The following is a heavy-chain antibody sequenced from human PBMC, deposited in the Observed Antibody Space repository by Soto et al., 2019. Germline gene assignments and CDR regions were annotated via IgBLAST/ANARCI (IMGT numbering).Heavy chain of an antibody. CDR2: IYYSGST. CDR1: GGSISSYY. V-gene: IGHV4-59*01. D-gene: IGHD2-15*01. J-gene: IGHJ5*02. CDR3: ARDVGYCSGGSCGNWFDP. Sequence: SETLSLTXTVSGGSISSYYWSWIRQPPGKGLEWIGYIYYSGSTNYNPSLKSRVTISVDTSKNQFSLKLSSVTAADTAVYYCARDVGYCSGGSCGNWFDPWGQGTLVTVSS.